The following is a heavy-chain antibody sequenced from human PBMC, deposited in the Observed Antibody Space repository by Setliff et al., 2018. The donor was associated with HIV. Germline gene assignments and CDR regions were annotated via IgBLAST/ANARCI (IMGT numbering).Heavy chain of an antibody. CDR1: GYSFTSYW. Sequence: GESLKISCKASGYSFTSYWIGWVRQMPGKGLEWMGIVYPGDSNTRYSPSFQGQVTISADQSVSTAYLQWSSLKASDNAMYYCARALWRDSSGPFHFWGQGTLVTVSS. CDR2: VYPGDSNT. D-gene: IGHD3-22*01. V-gene: IGHV5-51*01. CDR3: ARALWRDSSGPFHF. J-gene: IGHJ4*02.